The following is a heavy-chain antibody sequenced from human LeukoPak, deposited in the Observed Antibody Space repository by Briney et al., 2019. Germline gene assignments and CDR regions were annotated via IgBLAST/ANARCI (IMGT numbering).Heavy chain of an antibody. V-gene: IGHV3-7*01. J-gene: IGHJ4*02. D-gene: IGHD3-3*01. CDR2: IKQDGSEK. Sequence: GGSLRLSCAASGFTFSSYWMSWVRQAPGKGLEWVANIKQDGSEKYYVDSVKGRFTISRDNAKNSLYLQMNSLRAEDTAVYYCAREKVYYDFWSGYYSTLLDYWGQGTLVTVSS. CDR1: GFTFSSYW. CDR3: AREKVYYDFWSGYYSTLLDY.